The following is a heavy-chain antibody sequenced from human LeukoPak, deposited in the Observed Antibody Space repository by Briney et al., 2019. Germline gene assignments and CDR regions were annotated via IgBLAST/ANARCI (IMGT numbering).Heavy chain of an antibody. Sequence: SETLSLTCTVYGGSISSSSHFWGWIRQPPGKGLEWIGSIYYSGSTYYNPSLESRVTISVDTSKNQFSLKVASVTAADTAVYYCARRGGPSGTYYFDSWGQGTLVTVSS. CDR2: IYYSGST. J-gene: IGHJ4*02. CDR1: GGSISSSSHF. CDR3: ARRGGPSGTYYFDS. V-gene: IGHV4-39*01. D-gene: IGHD1-26*01.